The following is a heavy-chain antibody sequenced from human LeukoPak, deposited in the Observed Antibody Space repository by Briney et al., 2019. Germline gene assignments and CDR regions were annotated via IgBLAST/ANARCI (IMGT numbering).Heavy chain of an antibody. CDR2: IDTGNGDT. Sequence: ASVKVSCKASGYRFNSYAIHWVRQAPGQRLEWMGWIDTGNGDTKYSQKFQGRVTITRDTSASTVSMQLNSLRFEDTAVYYCAREGIVVPFDYWGQGTLVTVSS. D-gene: IGHD1-26*01. J-gene: IGHJ4*02. CDR3: AREGIVVPFDY. CDR1: GYRFNSYA. V-gene: IGHV1-3*04.